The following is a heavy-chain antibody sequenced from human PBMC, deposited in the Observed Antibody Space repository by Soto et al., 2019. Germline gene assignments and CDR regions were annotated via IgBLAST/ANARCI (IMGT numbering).Heavy chain of an antibody. Sequence: QVQLVQSGAEVKKPGSSVKVSCKASGGTFSSYTISWVRQAPGQGLEWMGRIIPILGIANYAQKCQGRVTIPADKSTSTAYMELSSLRSEDTAVYYCTQYSSSSGAFDIWGQGTMVTVSS. CDR1: GGTFSSYT. CDR3: TQYSSSSGAFDI. V-gene: IGHV1-69*02. J-gene: IGHJ3*02. CDR2: IIPILGIA. D-gene: IGHD6-6*01.